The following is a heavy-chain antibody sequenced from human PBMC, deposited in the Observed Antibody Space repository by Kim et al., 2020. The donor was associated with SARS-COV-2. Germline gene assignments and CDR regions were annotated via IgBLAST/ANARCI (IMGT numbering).Heavy chain of an antibody. J-gene: IGHJ4*02. V-gene: IGHV1-3*01. Sequence: ASVKVSCKASGYTFTSYAMHWVRQAPGQRLEWMGWINAGNGNTKYSQKFQGRVTITRDTSASTAYMELSSLRSEDTAVYYCARYPVVTAITAYFDYWGQGTLVTVSS. D-gene: IGHD2-21*02. CDR2: INAGNGNT. CDR1: GYTFTSYA. CDR3: ARYPVVTAITAYFDY.